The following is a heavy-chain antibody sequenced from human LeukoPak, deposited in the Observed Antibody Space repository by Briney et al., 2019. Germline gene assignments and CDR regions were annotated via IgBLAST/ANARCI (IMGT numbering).Heavy chain of an antibody. J-gene: IGHJ1*01. CDR2: INHSGST. CDR3: ARPRRGYFQH. V-gene: IGHV4-34*01. Sequence: SETLSLTCAFYGGSSSGYYWSWIRQPAKNGLEWIGEINHSGSTNYNPSLKSRVTISVDTSKNQFSLKLSSVTAADTAVYYCARPRRGYFQHWGQGTLVTVSS. CDR1: GGSSSGYY.